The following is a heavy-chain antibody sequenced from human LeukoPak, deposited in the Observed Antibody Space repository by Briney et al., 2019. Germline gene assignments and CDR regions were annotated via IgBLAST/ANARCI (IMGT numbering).Heavy chain of an antibody. J-gene: IGHJ4*02. CDR1: GFTFTTHW. Sequence: GESLKISCKTSGFTFTTHWITWVRQMPGKGLELMGIIYPGDSDTNYSPSFKGQVTISADKSSNTAYLQWSSLKASDTAMYYCARYYFWTGSYFFDYWGQGTLVTASS. CDR3: ARYYFWTGSYFFDY. CDR2: IYPGDSDT. V-gene: IGHV5-51*01. D-gene: IGHD3/OR15-3a*01.